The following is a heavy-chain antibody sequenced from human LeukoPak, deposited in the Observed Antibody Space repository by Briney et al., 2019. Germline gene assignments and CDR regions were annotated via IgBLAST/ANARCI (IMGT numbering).Heavy chain of an antibody. V-gene: IGHV3-23*01. J-gene: IGHJ4*02. CDR2: ISGSGGST. D-gene: IGHD4-11*01. CDR3: AKGSGFATVTKPDY. Sequence: PGGSLRLSCAASGFTFSSYAMSWVRQAPGKGLEWVSAISGSGGSTYYADSVKGRFTISRDNSKNTLYLQMNSLRAEDTAVYYCAKGSGFATVTKPDYWGQGTLVTVSS. CDR1: GFTFSSYA.